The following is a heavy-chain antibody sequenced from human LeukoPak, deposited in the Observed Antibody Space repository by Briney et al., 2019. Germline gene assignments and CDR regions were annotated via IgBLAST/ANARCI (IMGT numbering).Heavy chain of an antibody. CDR2: INPNSGGT. CDR3: ASSSFPMIRGIRGVFDI. J-gene: IGHJ3*02. V-gene: IGHV1-2*02. D-gene: IGHD3-10*01. Sequence: ASVKVSCKASGYTFTGYYMHWVRQAPGQGLEWMGWINPNSGGTNYAQKFQGRVTMTRDTSISTAYMELSRLRSDDTAVYYCASSSFPMIRGIRGVFDIWGQGTTVTVSS. CDR1: GYTFTGYY.